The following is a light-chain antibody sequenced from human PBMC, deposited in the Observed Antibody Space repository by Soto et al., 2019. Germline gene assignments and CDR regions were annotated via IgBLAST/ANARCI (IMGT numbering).Light chain of an antibody. J-gene: IGKJ4*01. CDR2: GAS. V-gene: IGKV3-20*01. Sequence: EIVMTQSPATMYNSPGQKTHLSCRASQSVSSNLAWYQQKPGQAPRLLIYGASIRATGIPDRFTGSGSGTDFTLTISRLEPEDFAVYYCQQYGSSPLTFGGGTKV. CDR3: QQYGSSPLT. CDR1: QSVSSN.